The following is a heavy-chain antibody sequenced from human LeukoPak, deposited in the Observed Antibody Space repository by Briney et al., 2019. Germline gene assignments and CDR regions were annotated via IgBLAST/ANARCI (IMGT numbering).Heavy chain of an antibody. CDR1: GFTFSSYE. V-gene: IGHV3-7*01. Sequence: PGGSLRLSCAASGFTFSSYEMTWVRQAPGKGLEWVANIKQDGSEENFVDSVKGRFTISRDNAKKSLYLQMNSLRAEDTAVYYCARGSSAGASLRHDYWGQGTLVTVSS. J-gene: IGHJ4*02. CDR2: IKQDGSEE. CDR3: ARGSSAGASLRHDY. D-gene: IGHD1-26*01.